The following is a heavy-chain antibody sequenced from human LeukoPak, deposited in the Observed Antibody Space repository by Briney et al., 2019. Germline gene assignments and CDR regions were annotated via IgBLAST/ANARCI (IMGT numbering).Heavy chain of an antibody. CDR3: ARVDSSGYLDY. CDR1: GFTFSDHY. Sequence: GGSLRLSCAASGFTFSDHYMDWVRQAPGKGLEWVGRNRNKANSYTTEYAASVKGRFTISRDDSKNSLYLQMNSLKTEDTAVYYCARVDSSGYLDYWGQGTLVIVSS. CDR2: NRNKANSYTT. V-gene: IGHV3-72*01. J-gene: IGHJ4*02. D-gene: IGHD3-22*01.